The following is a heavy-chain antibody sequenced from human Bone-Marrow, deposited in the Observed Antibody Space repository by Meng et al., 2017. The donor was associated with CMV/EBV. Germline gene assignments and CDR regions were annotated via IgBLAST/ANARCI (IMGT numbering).Heavy chain of an antibody. V-gene: IGHV4-38-2*02. Sequence: SETLSLTCTVSGYSTSSDYYWGWIRQPPGKGLEWITSMYHTGNTYYNPSLRSRVSISVDTSKNQFSLKLSSVTAADTAVYYCARDASYCSSTSCYMGRYNWFDPWGQGTLVTVSS. J-gene: IGHJ5*02. CDR2: MYHTGNT. D-gene: IGHD2-2*02. CDR1: GYSTSSDYY. CDR3: ARDASYCSSTSCYMGRYNWFDP.